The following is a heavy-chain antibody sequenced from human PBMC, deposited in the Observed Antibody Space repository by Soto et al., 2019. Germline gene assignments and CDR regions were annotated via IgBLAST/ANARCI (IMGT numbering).Heavy chain of an antibody. CDR2: IIPIFGTA. Sequence: ASVKVSCKASGGTFSSYAISWVRQAPGQGLEWMGGIIPIFGTANYAQKFQGRVTITADESTSTAYMELSSLRSEDTAVYYCARERVQLEPYYFDYWGQGTLVTVSS. V-gene: IGHV1-69*13. D-gene: IGHD1-1*01. J-gene: IGHJ4*02. CDR1: GGTFSSYA. CDR3: ARERVQLEPYYFDY.